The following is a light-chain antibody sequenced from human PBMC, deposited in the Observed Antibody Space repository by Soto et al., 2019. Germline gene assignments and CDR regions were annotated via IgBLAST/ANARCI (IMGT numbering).Light chain of an antibody. V-gene: IGKV1-39*01. CDR2: AAS. J-gene: IGKJ1*01. Sequence: DIQMTQSPSSLSASVGDRVTITCRASQSISSYLNWYQQKPGKAPKLLIYAASSLQSGVPSRLSGSGSGTDFTLTISSLQPEDFATYYCHQSYSTLWTFGQGTKVEIK. CDR1: QSISSY. CDR3: HQSYSTLWT.